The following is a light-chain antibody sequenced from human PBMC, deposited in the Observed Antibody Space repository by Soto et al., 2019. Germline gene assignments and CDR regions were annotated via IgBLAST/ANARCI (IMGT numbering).Light chain of an antibody. CDR2: TAS. J-gene: IGKJ1*01. CDR3: QQSSSTPRT. CDR1: QLIGNY. Sequence: DIQMTQSPSSLSASVGDRVTITCRASQLIGNYLNWYQQKPGKAPKLLIYTASHLQGGVPSRFSDRGSGTDFALTISSLQPDDFATYYCQQSSSTPRTFGQGTKVEIK. V-gene: IGKV1-39*01.